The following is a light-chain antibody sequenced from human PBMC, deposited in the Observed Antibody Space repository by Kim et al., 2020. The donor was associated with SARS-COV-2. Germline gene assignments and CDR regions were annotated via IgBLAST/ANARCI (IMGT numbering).Light chain of an antibody. J-gene: IGLJ2*01. CDR2: DTD. Sequence: SYELTQPPSVSVAPGKTARISCGGDNIGRKNVHWYQQKPGQAPVLVVYDTDDRPSGIPERFSGSNSGNTATLTISRVEAGDEADFYCQVWDTSGDRVVFGGGTQLTVL. CDR3: QVWDTSGDRVV. V-gene: IGLV3-21*03. CDR1: NIGRKN.